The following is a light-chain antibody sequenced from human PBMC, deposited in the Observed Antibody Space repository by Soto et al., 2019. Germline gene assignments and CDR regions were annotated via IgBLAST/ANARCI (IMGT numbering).Light chain of an antibody. V-gene: IGKV3D-20*02. CDR2: GTS. CDR1: ERIYSAY. CDR3: QQRRSWQVT. J-gene: IGKJ5*01. Sequence: EVVLTQSPGTLSLSRGDRATLSCRASERIYSAYLGWYQQKPGQAPRLIIYGTSSRATGIPDRFSGSGSGTDFTLTISSLEPEDFAVYYCQQRRSWQVTLGQGTRLEIK.